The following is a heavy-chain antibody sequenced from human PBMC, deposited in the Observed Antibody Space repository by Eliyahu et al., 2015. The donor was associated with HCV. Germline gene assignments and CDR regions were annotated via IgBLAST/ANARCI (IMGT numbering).Heavy chain of an antibody. D-gene: IGHD1-1*01. V-gene: IGHV3-21*02. CDR2: VSSSGNYI. J-gene: IGHJ4*02. CDR3: AGGRTGTTQFDH. Sequence: EVQLVESGGGLVKPGGSLXLSCEASGLPFTLYSMNWVRQAPGRGLEWVSSVSSSGNYIFYGDSVRGRFTSSRDNGKKSLFLQMNSLTVDDTAIYYCAGGRTGTTQFDHWGQGTLVTVSS. CDR1: GLPFTLYS.